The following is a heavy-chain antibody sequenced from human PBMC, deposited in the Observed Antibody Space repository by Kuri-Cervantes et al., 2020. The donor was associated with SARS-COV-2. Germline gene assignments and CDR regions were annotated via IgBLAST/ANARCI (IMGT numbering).Heavy chain of an antibody. CDR1: GGTFISYG. D-gene: IGHD3-22*01. V-gene: IGHV1-18*01. Sequence: ASVKVSCKASGGTFISYGISWVRQAPGQGLEWMGWISAYNGTANYAQKLQGRVTMTTDKSTSTAYMELRSLRSDDTAVYYCARDPNYDSSGYYGLNFDDWGKGTLVTVSS. CDR2: ISAYNGTA. CDR3: ARDPNYDSSGYYGLNFDD. J-gene: IGHJ4*02.